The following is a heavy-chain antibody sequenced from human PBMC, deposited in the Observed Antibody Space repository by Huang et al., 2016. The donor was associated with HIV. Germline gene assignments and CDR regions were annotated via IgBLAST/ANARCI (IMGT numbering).Heavy chain of an antibody. V-gene: IGHV4-61*09. D-gene: IGHD3-16*01. J-gene: IGHJ3*01. Sequence: QVQLQESGPRLVKPSQTLSLGCTVSGGSITTGNYYWTWIRQPAGKGLQWIGHISTGGTATYHPSLKSRVTISIDTSKNYFSLKLRSVTAADGAVYYCARGGEDGYNHAFDLWGQGRMVTISS. CDR1: GGSITTGNYY. CDR2: ISTGGTA. CDR3: ARGGEDGYNHAFDL.